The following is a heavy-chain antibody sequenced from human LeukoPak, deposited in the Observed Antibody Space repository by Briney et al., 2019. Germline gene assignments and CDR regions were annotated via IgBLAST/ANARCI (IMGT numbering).Heavy chain of an antibody. CDR3: ARDKTEGYYYYYMDV. V-gene: IGHV4-59*01. CDR2: IYYSGST. CDR1: GGSISSYY. D-gene: IGHD1-14*01. Sequence: SETLSLTCTVSGGSISSYYLSWIRQPPGKGLERMGYIYYSGSTNYNPSLKSRGTISVDTSKNQFSLKLSSVTAADTAVYYCARDKTEGYYYYYMDVWGKGTTVTVSS. J-gene: IGHJ6*03.